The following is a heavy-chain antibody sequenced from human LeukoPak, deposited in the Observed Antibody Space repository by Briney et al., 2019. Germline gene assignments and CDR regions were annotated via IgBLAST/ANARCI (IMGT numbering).Heavy chain of an antibody. CDR3: AREYYYGSFQGGGMDV. CDR2: ISSSSSYI. D-gene: IGHD3-10*01. Sequence: PGGSLRLSCAASGFTFSSYSMNWVRQAPGKGLEWVSSISSSSSYIYYADSVKGRFTISRDNSKNTLYLQMNSLRAEDTAVYYCAREYYYGSFQGGGMDVWGQGTTVTVSS. J-gene: IGHJ6*02. V-gene: IGHV3-21*01. CDR1: GFTFSSYS.